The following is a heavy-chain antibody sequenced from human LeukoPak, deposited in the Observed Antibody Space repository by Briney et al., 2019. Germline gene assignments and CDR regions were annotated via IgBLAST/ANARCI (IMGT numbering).Heavy chain of an antibody. CDR1: GGSISSYY. Sequence: PSETLSLTCTVSGGSISSYYWSWIRQPPGKGLEWIGYIYYSGSTNYNPSLKSRVTISVDTSKNQFSLKLSSVTAADTAVYYCARWGHYGPLGYWGQGTLVTVSS. D-gene: IGHD4-17*01. V-gene: IGHV4-59*12. CDR3: ARWGHYGPLGY. CDR2: IYYSGST. J-gene: IGHJ4*02.